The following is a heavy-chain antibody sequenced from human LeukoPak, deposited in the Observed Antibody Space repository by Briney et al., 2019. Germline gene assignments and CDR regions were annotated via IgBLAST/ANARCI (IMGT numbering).Heavy chain of an antibody. V-gene: IGHV3-21*04. J-gene: IGHJ6*03. Sequence: GGSLRLSCAASGFTFSTYTMNWVRQAPGKGLEWVSSISSGSSYIYYADSLKGRFTISRDNAKNSLYLQMNSLRSDDTAVYYCARVYGDYDYYYMDVWGKGTTVTVSS. D-gene: IGHD4-17*01. CDR2: ISSGSSYI. CDR1: GFTFSTYT. CDR3: ARVYGDYDYYYMDV.